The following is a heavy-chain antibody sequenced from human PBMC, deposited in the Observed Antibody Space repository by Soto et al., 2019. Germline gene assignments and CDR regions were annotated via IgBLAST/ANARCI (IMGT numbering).Heavy chain of an antibody. CDR1: GFTFDDYA. CDR2: ISWNSGSI. D-gene: IGHD4-17*01. J-gene: IGHJ4*02. CDR3: AKDVANYGALDY. V-gene: IGHV3-9*01. Sequence: SLRLSCAASGFTFDDYAMHWVRQAPGKGLEWVSGISWNSGSIGYADSVKGRFTISRDNAKNSLYLQMNSLRAEDAALYYCAKDVANYGALDYWGQGTLVTVSS.